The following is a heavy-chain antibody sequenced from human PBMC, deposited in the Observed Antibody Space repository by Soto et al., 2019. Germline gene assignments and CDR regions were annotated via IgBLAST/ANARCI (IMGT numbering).Heavy chain of an antibody. V-gene: IGHV1-18*01. CDR1: GYTFTSYG. J-gene: IGHJ4*02. CDR3: VKARDLSGMLSGY. D-gene: IGHD1-26*01. Sequence: QVKLVQSGAEVKKPGASVKVSCKAFGYTFTSYGITWVRQAPGQGLEWMGWISTSHGYTSDAQKVQGRATMTRDTATSTAYMELRSLRSDDTAVYYCVKARDLSGMLSGYWGQGSLVTVYS. CDR2: ISTSHGYT.